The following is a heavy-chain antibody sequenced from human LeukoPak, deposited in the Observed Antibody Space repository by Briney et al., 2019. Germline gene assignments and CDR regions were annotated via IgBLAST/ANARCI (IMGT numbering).Heavy chain of an antibody. J-gene: IGHJ4*02. CDR3: ARTRYRSGSYSYYFDY. D-gene: IGHD3-10*01. CDR1: GGSFSGYY. Sequence: SETLSLTCAVYGGSFSGYYWSWIRQPPGKGLEWIGEINHSGSTNYNPSLKSRVTISVDTSKNQFSLKLSSVTAADTAVYYCARTRYRSGSYSYYFDYWGQGTLVTVSS. V-gene: IGHV4-34*01. CDR2: INHSGST.